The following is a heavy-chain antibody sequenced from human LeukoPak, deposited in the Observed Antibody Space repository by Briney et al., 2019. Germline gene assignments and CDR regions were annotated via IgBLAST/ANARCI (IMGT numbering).Heavy chain of an antibody. V-gene: IGHV1-46*01. CDR2: INPSGGST. Sequence: ASVKVSCTASGYTFTSYYIHWVRQAPGQGLEWMGIINPSGGSTSYAQKFQGRVTMTRDTSTSIVYMELSSLRSEDTAVYYCARTYYYDSSGYTAFDYWGQGTLVTVSS. J-gene: IGHJ4*02. CDR3: ARTYYYDSSGYTAFDY. CDR1: GYTFTSYY. D-gene: IGHD3-22*01.